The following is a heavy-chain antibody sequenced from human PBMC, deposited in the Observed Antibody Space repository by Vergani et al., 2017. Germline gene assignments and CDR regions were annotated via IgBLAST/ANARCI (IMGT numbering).Heavy chain of an antibody. CDR2: LSGSGAST. J-gene: IGHJ4*02. V-gene: IGHV3-23*01. Sequence: EVQLLESGGGLVQPGGSLRLSCAASGFTFGSYALRWVRQAPGTGLEWVSALSGSGASTYYAESLKGRFTISRDNSKNMRYLQMNSLRAEDTAVYYCGRGSDNYTWGKGTLVTVSS. CDR3: GRGSDNYT. D-gene: IGHD1-1*01. CDR1: GFTFGSYA.